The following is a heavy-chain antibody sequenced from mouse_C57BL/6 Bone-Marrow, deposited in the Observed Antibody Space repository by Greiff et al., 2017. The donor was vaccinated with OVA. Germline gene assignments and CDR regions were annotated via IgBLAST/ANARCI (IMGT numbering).Heavy chain of an antibody. V-gene: IGHV1-59*01. CDR2: IDPSDSYT. D-gene: IGHD2-4*01. J-gene: IGHJ3*01. CDR3: AREDYDPFAY. Sequence: QVQLQQPGAELVRPGTSVKLSCKASGYTFTSYWMHWVKQRPGQGLEWIGVIDPSDSYTNYNQKFKGKATLTVDTSSSTAYRQLSSLTSEDSAVYYCAREDYDPFAYWGQGTLVTVSA. CDR1: GYTFTSYW.